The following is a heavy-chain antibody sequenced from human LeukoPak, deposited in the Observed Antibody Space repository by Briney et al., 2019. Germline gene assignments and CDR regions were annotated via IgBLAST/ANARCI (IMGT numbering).Heavy chain of an antibody. V-gene: IGHV1-8*01. CDR3: ARDAIPQYSHQSYYYYYYYMDV. D-gene: IGHD5-18*01. J-gene: IGHJ6*03. Sequence: GASVKVSCKASGYTFTSYDINWVRQATGQGLEWMGWMNPNSGNTGYAQKFQGRVTMTRNTSISTAYMELSSLRSEDTAVYYCARDAIPQYSHQSYYYYYYYMDVWGKGTTVTVSS. CDR2: MNPNSGNT. CDR1: GYTFTSYD.